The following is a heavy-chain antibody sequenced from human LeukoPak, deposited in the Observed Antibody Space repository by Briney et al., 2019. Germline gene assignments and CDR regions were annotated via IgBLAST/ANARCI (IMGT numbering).Heavy chain of an antibody. V-gene: IGHV3-21*01. J-gene: IGHJ3*02. CDR3: ARGVATASNDAFDI. CDR1: GFTFSSYS. Sequence: GGSLRLSCAASGFTFSSYSMNWVRQAPGKGLEWVSSISSSSSYIYYADSVKGRFTISRDNAKNSLYLQMNSLRAEDTAVYYCARGVATASNDAFDIWGQGTMVTVSS. D-gene: IGHD5-12*01. CDR2: ISSSSSYI.